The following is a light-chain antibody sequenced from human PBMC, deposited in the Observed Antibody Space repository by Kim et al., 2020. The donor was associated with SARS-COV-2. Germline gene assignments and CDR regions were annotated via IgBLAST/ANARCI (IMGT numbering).Light chain of an antibody. CDR1: SSNIGAGYD. Sequence: QGVTSSCTGISSNIGAGYDAHWYQQLPGTAPTHLIYAYTDRPSGVPDRFSGSKSGTSASLAITRLQAEDEADYYCQSYDSSLSGWVFGGGTQLTVL. CDR2: AYT. CDR3: QSYDSSLSGWV. J-gene: IGLJ3*02. V-gene: IGLV1-40*01.